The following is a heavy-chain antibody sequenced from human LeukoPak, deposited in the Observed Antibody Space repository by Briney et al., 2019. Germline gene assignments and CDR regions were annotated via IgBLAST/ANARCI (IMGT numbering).Heavy chain of an antibody. V-gene: IGHV3-21*05. J-gene: IGHJ6*02. D-gene: IGHD4-11*01. CDR1: GFTFSSYA. CDR3: ARAPHYSNYGPYYYGMDV. Sequence: GGSLRLSCAASGFTFSSYAMSWVRQAPGKGLEWVSYISSSSSYTNYADSVKGRFTISRDNAKNSLYLQMNSLRAEDTAVYYCARAPHYSNYGPYYYGMDVWGQGTTVTVSS. CDR2: ISSSSSYT.